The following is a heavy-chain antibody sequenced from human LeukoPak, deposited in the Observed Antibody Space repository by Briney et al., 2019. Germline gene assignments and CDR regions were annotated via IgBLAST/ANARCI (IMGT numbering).Heavy chain of an antibody. J-gene: IGHJ6*03. CDR2: ISAYNGNT. V-gene: IGHV1-18*01. CDR1: GYTFTSYG. D-gene: IGHD2-2*02. CDR3: ARGVPAAILHYYYFYMDV. Sequence: GASVKVSCKASGYTFTSYGISWVRQAPAQGLEWMGWISAYNGNTNYAQKLQGRVTMTTDTSTSTAYMELGSLRSDDTAVYYCARGVPAAILHYYYFYMDVWGKGTTVTVSS.